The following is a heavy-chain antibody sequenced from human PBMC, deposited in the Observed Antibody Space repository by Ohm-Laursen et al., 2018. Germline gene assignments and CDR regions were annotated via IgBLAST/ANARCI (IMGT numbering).Heavy chain of an antibody. D-gene: IGHD3-9*01. CDR1: GFTFSDCG. CDR3: VKGASTGYYRTADY. CDR2: FSYDGSDK. Sequence: SLRLSCSASGFTFSDCGMHWVRQTPGKGLEWVAVFSYDGSDKHYADSVKGRFTISRDNSKNTLDLQMNSLRPEDTAAYYCVKGASTGYYRTADYWGQGTLVTVSS. V-gene: IGHV3-30*18. J-gene: IGHJ4*02.